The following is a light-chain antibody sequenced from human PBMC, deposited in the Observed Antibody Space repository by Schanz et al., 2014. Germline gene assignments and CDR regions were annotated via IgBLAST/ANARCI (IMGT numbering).Light chain of an antibody. Sequence: DIQMTQSPSSVSASVGDRVTITCRASQGIGSWLAWYQQKPGEAPKSLIYSASTLQSGVPSRFSGSGSGTDFTLTISSLQPEDFATYYCQQADSVPLTFGGGTKVEIK. CDR2: SAS. J-gene: IGKJ4*01. V-gene: IGKV1-12*01. CDR3: QQADSVPLT. CDR1: QGIGSW.